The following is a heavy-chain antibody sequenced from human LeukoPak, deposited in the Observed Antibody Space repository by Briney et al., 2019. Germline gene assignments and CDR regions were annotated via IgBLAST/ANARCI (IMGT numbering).Heavy chain of an antibody. CDR3: ARAGFGELPSYGMDV. CDR1: GYTFTGYY. Sequence: ASVKVSCKASGYTFTGYYMHWVRQAPGQGLEWMGWINPNSGGTNYAQKFQGRVTMTRDTSISTAYMELSRLRSDDTAVYYCARAGFGELPSYGMDVWGQGITVTVSS. CDR2: INPNSGGT. D-gene: IGHD3-10*01. V-gene: IGHV1-2*02. J-gene: IGHJ6*02.